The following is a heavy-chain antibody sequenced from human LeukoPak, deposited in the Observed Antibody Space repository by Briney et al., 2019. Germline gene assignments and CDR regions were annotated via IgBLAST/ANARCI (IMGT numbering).Heavy chain of an antibody. CDR2: ISAYNGNT. CDR1: GYTFTSYG. Sequence: ASVKVSCKASGYTFTSYGISWVRQAPGQGLEWMGWISAYNGNTNYAQKFQGRVTITRDTSISSAYMELSSLRSEDTAVYYCARVWPGGSSGLRYWGQGTLVTVSS. CDR3: ARVWPGGSSGLRY. V-gene: IGHV1-18*01. D-gene: IGHD6-19*01. J-gene: IGHJ4*02.